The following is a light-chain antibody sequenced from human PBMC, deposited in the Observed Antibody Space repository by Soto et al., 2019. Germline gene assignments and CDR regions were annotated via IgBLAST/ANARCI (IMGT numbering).Light chain of an antibody. J-gene: IGKJ1*01. CDR1: QSMSSNY. Sequence: EIVLTQSPGTLSLSPGERATVSCRASQSMSSNYLAWYQQRPGQAPRLLIYDASSRATGIPDRFSGSGSGTDFTLTINRLEPEDSAVYHCQQYQTSPRAFGQGTKVDIK. CDR3: QQYQTSPRA. V-gene: IGKV3-20*01. CDR2: DAS.